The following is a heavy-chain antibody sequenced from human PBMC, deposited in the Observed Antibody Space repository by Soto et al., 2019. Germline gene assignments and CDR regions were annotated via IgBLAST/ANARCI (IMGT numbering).Heavy chain of an antibody. J-gene: IGHJ6*02. Sequence: QVQLVQSGAEVKKPGSSVKVSCKASGGTFSSYAISWVRQAPGQGLEWMGGIIPIFGTANYAQKFQGRVTITADESTSPAYIELSSLRSEDTAVYYCARARYDFWSTSTYYVMVVWGQWTTVTVSS. V-gene: IGHV1-69*01. CDR3: ARARYDFWSTSTYYVMVV. CDR1: GGTFSSYA. CDR2: IIPIFGTA. D-gene: IGHD3-3*01.